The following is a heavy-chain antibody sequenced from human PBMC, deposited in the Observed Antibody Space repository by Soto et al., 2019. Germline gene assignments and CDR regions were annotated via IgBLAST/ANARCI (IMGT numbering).Heavy chain of an antibody. D-gene: IGHD2-8*01. CDR3: ARIKWAPYYYNGMDV. CDR1: GFSLSDARMG. V-gene: IGHV2-26*01. J-gene: IGHJ6*02. Sequence: SGPTLVNPTETLTLTCTVSGFSLSDARMGVSWIRQPPGKALEWLAHIFSNDEKSYSTSLKSRLTISKDTSKSQVVLTMTNMDPVDTATYYCARIKWAPYYYNGMDVWGQGTTVTVSS. CDR2: IFSNDEK.